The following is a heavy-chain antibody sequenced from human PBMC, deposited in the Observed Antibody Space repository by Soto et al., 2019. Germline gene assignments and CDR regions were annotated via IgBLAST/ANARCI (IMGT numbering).Heavy chain of an antibody. CDR3: ARGDGFWSGYHDINWFDP. Sequence: PSETLCLTCTVADGSISSYYWSWIRQNPGKGLEWIGYIYYSGSTNYNPSLKSRVTISVDTSKNQFSLKLSSVTAADTAVYYCARGDGFWSGYHDINWFDPWGQGTLVTVSS. D-gene: IGHD3-3*01. CDR2: IYYSGST. J-gene: IGHJ5*02. CDR1: DGSISSYY. V-gene: IGHV4-59*01.